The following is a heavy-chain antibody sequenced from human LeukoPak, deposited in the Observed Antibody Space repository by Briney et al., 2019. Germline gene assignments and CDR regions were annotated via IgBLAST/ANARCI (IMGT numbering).Heavy chain of an antibody. J-gene: IGHJ3*02. CDR1: GFTFSSYS. D-gene: IGHD1-26*01. V-gene: IGHV3-48*01. Sequence: GGSLRLSCAASGFTFSSYSMNWVRQAPGKGLEWVSYISSSSSTIYYADSVKGRFTISRDNSKNTLSLQMNNLRAEDTAVYYCARAASSSGSWAEAFDIWGQGTMVTVSS. CDR3: ARAASSSGSWAEAFDI. CDR2: ISSSSSTI.